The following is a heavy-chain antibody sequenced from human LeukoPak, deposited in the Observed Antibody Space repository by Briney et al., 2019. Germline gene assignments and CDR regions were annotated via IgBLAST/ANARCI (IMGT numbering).Heavy chain of an antibody. V-gene: IGHV4-59*01. CDR1: GGSISTYY. J-gene: IGHJ4*02. D-gene: IGHD6-19*01. CDR2: IYYSGSI. CDR3: ARGDSSDWQYFFDY. Sequence: SETLFLTCTVSGGSISTYYWSWIRQPPGKELEWIGYIYYSGSINYNPSLKGRVTISLDTSKNQSSLKLSSVTAADTAVYYCARGDSSDWQYFFDYWGQGTLVTVSS.